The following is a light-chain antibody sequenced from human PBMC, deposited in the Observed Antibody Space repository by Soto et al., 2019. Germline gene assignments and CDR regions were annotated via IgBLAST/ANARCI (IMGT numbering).Light chain of an antibody. V-gene: IGKV3-20*01. CDR2: GAS. CDR1: QSVSSSY. Sequence: EIVLTQSPGTLSLSPGERATLSCRASQSVSSSYLAWYQQKPDQAPRLLIYGASSRATGIPDRFSGSGSGTDFTLTISRLEPEDFAVYYCQQYGSSPWTFGQGTTVEIQ. CDR3: QQYGSSPWT. J-gene: IGKJ1*01.